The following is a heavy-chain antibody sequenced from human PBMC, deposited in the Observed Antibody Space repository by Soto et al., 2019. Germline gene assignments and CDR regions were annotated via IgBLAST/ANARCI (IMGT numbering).Heavy chain of an antibody. V-gene: IGHV3-53*01. Sequence: EVQLVESGGGLIQPGGSLRLSCAASGFTVSSNYMSWVRQAPGKGLEWVSVIYRGGSTYYADSVKGRFTISRDNSKKTMYLQMNSLSAEDTAVYYCARLRSATIGVAGRDYYYGMDVWGQGTTVTVAS. CDR3: ARLRSATIGVAGRDYYYGMDV. D-gene: IGHD6-19*01. CDR1: GFTVSSNY. J-gene: IGHJ6*02. CDR2: IYRGGST.